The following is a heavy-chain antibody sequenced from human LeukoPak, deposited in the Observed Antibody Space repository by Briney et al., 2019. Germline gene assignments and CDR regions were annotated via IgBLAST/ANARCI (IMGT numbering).Heavy chain of an antibody. CDR1: GFTFGNYW. CDR2: IKNGGGAT. V-gene: IGHV3-7*05. J-gene: IGHJ4*02. CDR3: NGPTY. Sequence: GGSLRLSCVASGFTFGNYWMNWVRQVPGKGLEWVANIKNGGGATYYLDSVKGRFTISRDNAKSSLYLQMDSLRAEDTAVYYCNGPTYWGQGTLVTVSS.